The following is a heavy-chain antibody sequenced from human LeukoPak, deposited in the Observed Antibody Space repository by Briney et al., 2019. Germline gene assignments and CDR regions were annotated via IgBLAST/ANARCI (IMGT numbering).Heavy chain of an antibody. V-gene: IGHV4-59*01. CDR2: IYYSGST. CDR3: AAGTDIVATIFDY. CDR1: GGSISSYY. Sequence: PSETLSLTCTVSGGSISSYYWSWIRQPPGKGLGWIGYIYYSGSTNYNPSLKSRVTISVDTSKNQFSLKLSSVTAADTAVYYCAAGTDIVATIFDYWGQGTLVTVSS. J-gene: IGHJ4*02. D-gene: IGHD5-12*01.